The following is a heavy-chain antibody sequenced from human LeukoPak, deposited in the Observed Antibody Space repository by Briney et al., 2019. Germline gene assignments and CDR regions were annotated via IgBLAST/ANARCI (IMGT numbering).Heavy chain of an antibody. CDR3: ARNLITVAALSPFDY. V-gene: IGHV5-51*01. J-gene: IGHJ4*02. CDR1: GHTFTNNW. D-gene: IGHD6-19*01. CDR2: IYPGDSNI. Sequence: GESLKISCKGSGHTFTNNWIAWVRQMPGKGLEWMGSIYPGDSNIRYNPAFQGQVTISADKSTNTAYLQWSSLKASDTAMYYCARNLITVAALSPFDYWGQGSLVTVSS.